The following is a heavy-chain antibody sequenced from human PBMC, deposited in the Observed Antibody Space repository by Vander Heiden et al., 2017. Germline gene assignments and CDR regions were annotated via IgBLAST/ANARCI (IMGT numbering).Heavy chain of an antibody. CDR2: IYYSGST. CDR3: ARGRPSVVVVAAVDWFDP. J-gene: IGHJ5*02. V-gene: IGHV4-30-4*01. D-gene: IGHD2-15*01. Sequence: QPPGKGLEWIGYIYYSGSTYYNPSLKSRVTISVDTSKNQFSLKLSSVTAADTAVYYCARGRPSVVVVAAVDWFDPWGQGTLGTVAS.